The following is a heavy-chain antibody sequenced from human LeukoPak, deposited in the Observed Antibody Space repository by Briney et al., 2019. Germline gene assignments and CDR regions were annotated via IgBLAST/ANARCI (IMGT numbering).Heavy chain of an antibody. D-gene: IGHD1-26*01. Sequence: PGGSLGLSCAASGFTFSSYSMNWVRQAPGKGLEWVSYISSSSSTIYYADSVKGRFTISRDNAKNSLYLQMNSLRAEDTAVYYCARDIKGIVGATLGYWGQGTTVTVSS. CDR2: ISSSSSTI. V-gene: IGHV3-48*04. CDR1: GFTFSSYS. CDR3: ARDIKGIVGATLGY. J-gene: IGHJ6*02.